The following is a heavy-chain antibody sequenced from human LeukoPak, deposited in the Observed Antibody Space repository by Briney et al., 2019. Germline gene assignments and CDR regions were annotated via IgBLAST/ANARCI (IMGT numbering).Heavy chain of an antibody. CDR2: ISGTGSST. V-gene: IGHV3-23*01. D-gene: IGHD2-2*02. Sequence: GGSLRLSCEASGFTFGNYAMNWVRQAPGKGLEWVSTISGTGSSTYYADSAKGRFTISRDNSKDTLFLQLNSLTAADTAMYFCAKASVAIPQYCNSWGQGTLVTVSP. CDR1: GFTFGNYA. CDR3: AKASVAIPQYCNS. J-gene: IGHJ5*02.